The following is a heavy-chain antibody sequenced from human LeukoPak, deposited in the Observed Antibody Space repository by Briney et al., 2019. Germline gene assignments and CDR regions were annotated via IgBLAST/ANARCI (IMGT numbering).Heavy chain of an antibody. V-gene: IGHV3-7*01. CDR2: IKQDGSQK. Sequence: PAGSLRLSCAASGFTFSLYWMNWIRQAPGKGLEWVGSIKQDGSQKDYVDSVKGRFTISRDNHRHALFLHMNSLRANDSAVYYCARDIPKWEPLDYWGQGTLVTVSS. CDR3: ARDIPKWEPLDY. D-gene: IGHD1-26*01. J-gene: IGHJ4*02. CDR1: GFTFSLYW.